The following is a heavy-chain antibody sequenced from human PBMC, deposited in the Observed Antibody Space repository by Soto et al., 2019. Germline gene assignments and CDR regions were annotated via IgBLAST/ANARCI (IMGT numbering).Heavy chain of an antibody. CDR1: GFTVSSNY. CDR3: AREVGAQRIYYYYYMDV. Sequence: GGSLRLSCAASGFTVSSNYMSWVRQAPGKGLEWVSVIYSGGSTYYADSVKGRFTISRDNSKNTLYLQMNSLRAEDTAVYYCAREVGAQRIYYYYYMDVWGKGTTVTVSS. D-gene: IGHD2-15*01. CDR2: IYSGGST. J-gene: IGHJ6*03. V-gene: IGHV3-66*01.